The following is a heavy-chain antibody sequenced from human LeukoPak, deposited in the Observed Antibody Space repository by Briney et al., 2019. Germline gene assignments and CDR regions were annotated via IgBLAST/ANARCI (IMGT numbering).Heavy chain of an antibody. CDR2: INSEGSRT. CDR3: ARGRYCSSTSCYKAFDI. V-gene: IGHV3-74*01. Sequence: GGSLRLSCVASGFTFSTYWMYWVRQAPGKGLLWVSRINSEGSRTSYADSVKGRVTISRDNAKNTLYLQMNSLRAEDTAVYYCARGRYCSSTSCYKAFDIWGQGTKVTVSS. CDR1: GFTFSTYW. D-gene: IGHD2-2*02. J-gene: IGHJ3*02.